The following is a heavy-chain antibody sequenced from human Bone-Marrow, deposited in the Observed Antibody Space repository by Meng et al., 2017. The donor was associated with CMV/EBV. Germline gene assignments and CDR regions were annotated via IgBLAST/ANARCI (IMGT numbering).Heavy chain of an antibody. CDR1: GGSISSYY. D-gene: IGHD2/OR15-2a*01. CDR2: IYYSGST. CDR3: ARDLLGFNGMDV. V-gene: IGHV4-59*01. Sequence: ESLKISCTVSGGSISSYYWSWIRQPPGKGLEWIGYIYYSGSTNYNPSLKSRVTISVDTSKNQFSLKLSSVTAADTAVYYCARDLLGFNGMDVWGQGTTVTGYS. J-gene: IGHJ6*01.